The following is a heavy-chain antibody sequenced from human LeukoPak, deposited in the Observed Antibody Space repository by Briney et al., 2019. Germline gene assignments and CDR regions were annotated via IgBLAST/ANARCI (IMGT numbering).Heavy chain of an antibody. V-gene: IGHV4-39*01. CDR2: IYYSGST. Sequence: KPSETLSLTCTVSGGSISGSSYYWGWIRQSPVKGLEWIGSIYYSGSTYHNPSLKGRVTISVDASKNQFSLKLSSVTAADTALYYCARHYGSGTYFGYWGQGTLVTVSS. J-gene: IGHJ4*02. CDR1: GGSISGSSYY. D-gene: IGHD3-10*01. CDR3: ARHYGSGTYFGY.